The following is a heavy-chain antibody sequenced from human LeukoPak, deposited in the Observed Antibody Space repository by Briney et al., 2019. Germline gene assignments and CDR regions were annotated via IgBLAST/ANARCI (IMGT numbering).Heavy chain of an antibody. CDR1: GGPISSYY. J-gene: IGHJ6*03. Sequence: PETLSLTCTVSGGPISSYYWSWIRQPAGKGLEWIGRIYTSGSTNYNPSLKSRVTMSVDTSKNQFSLKLSSVTAADTAVYYCARDSGILTGYYYYYMDVWGKGTTVTVSS. V-gene: IGHV4-4*07. CDR2: IYTSGST. D-gene: IGHD3-9*01. CDR3: ARDSGILTGYYYYYMDV.